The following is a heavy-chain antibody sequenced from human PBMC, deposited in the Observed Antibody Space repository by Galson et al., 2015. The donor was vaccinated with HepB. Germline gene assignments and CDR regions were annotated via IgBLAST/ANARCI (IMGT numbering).Heavy chain of an antibody. Sequence: SVKVSCKASGYTFTSYYMHWVRQAPGQGLEWMGIINPSGGSTSYAQKFQGRVTMTRDTSTSTAYMELSSLRSEDTAVYYCARAVIMITFGGVNYAFDIWGQGTMVTVSS. D-gene: IGHD3-16*01. CDR3: ARAVIMITFGGVNYAFDI. CDR2: INPSGGST. CDR1: GYTFTSYY. J-gene: IGHJ3*02. V-gene: IGHV1-46*01.